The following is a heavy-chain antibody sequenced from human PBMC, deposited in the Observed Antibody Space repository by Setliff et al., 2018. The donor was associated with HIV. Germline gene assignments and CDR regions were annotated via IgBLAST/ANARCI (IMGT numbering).Heavy chain of an antibody. CDR2: ISYSGST. Sequence: PSETLSLTCAVYGGSFSDYYWSWIRKPPGKGLEWIGYISYSGSTNYNPSLESRVAMSVDTSKQQFSLEVSSVTAEDTAMYYCATSGFYDILTGPTPGAFDIWGQGTLVTVSS. J-gene: IGHJ3*02. CDR1: GGSFSDYY. V-gene: IGHV4-59*01. D-gene: IGHD3-9*01. CDR3: ATSGFYDILTGPTPGAFDI.